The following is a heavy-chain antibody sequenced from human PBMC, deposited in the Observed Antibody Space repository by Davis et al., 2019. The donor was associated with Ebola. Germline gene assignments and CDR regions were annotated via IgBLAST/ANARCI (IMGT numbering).Heavy chain of an antibody. V-gene: IGHV4-61*09. J-gene: IGHJ6*02. Sequence: PSETLSLTCTVSGGSISSGGYYWSWIRQPAGKGLEWVGHIYTSGRTNYNPSVKSRVTISRDTSKSQFSLELSSVTAADTAMYYCARIVAVPYHHYGMDVWGQGTTVTVSS. CDR2: IYTSGRT. D-gene: IGHD5-12*01. CDR3: ARIVAVPYHHYGMDV. CDR1: GGSISSGGYY.